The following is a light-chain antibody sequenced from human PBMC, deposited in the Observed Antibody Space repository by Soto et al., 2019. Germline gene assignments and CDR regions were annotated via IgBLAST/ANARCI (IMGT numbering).Light chain of an antibody. CDR3: QQYGSSLIT. J-gene: IGKJ5*01. Sequence: ENGLTQSPGTLSLSPGERATLSCRASQSVSSNYLAWYQQKPGQAPRLLIYGASSRATGIPDRFSGSGSGTDFTLTISRLEPEDFAVYYCQQYGSSLITFGQGTRLEIK. CDR1: QSVSSNY. V-gene: IGKV3-20*01. CDR2: GAS.